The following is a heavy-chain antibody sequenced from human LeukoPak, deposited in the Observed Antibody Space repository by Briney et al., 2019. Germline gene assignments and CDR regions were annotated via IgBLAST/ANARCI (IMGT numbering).Heavy chain of an antibody. J-gene: IGHJ4*02. CDR2: ISTHGDNT. CDR1: GFTFSSYA. D-gene: IGHD6-19*01. V-gene: IGHV3-64D*09. CDR3: VKAAVAHWGFDY. Sequence: PGGSLRLSCSASGFTFSSYAMHWVRLAPGKGLESASTISTHGDNTYYVDSVKGRFTISRDNSKNTLYLQMSSLRAEDTAVYYCVKAAVAHWGFDYWGQGTLVTVSS.